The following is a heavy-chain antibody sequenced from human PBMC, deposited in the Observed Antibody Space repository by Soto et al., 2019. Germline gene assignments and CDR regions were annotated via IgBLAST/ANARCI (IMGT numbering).Heavy chain of an antibody. CDR3: ARDLPTMDV. V-gene: IGHV1-18*01. CDR2: IRAYNGNT. CDR1: GYTFTSSG. Sequence: QVQLVQSGAEVQKPGASVKVSCKASGYTFTSSGISWVRQAPGQGLEWMGWIRAYNGNTNYAQNHQGRVTVTTDTSTSTAYRELRSLRSDDTAVYYCARDLPTMDVWGQGTRVTVSS. J-gene: IGHJ6*02.